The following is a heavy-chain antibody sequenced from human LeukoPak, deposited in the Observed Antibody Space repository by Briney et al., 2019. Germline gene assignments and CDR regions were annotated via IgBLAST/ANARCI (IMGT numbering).Heavy chain of an antibody. V-gene: IGHV3-23*01. CDR1: GFTFSSYA. CDR2: ISGSGGST. D-gene: IGHD6-13*01. CDR3: AKDLYSSSWYGAFDI. J-gene: IGHJ3*02. Sequence: GGSLRLSCAATGFTFSSYAMSWVRQAPGKGLEWVSAISGSGGSTYYADSVKGRFTISRDNSKNTLYLQMNSLRAEDTAVYYCAKDLYSSSWYGAFDIWGQGTMVTVSS.